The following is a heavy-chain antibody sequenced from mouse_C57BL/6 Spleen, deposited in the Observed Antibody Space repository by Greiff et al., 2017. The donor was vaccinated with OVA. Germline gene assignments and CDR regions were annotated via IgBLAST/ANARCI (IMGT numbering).Heavy chain of an antibody. Sequence: EVQGVESGGGLVQPGGSLKLSCAASGFTFSDYYMYWVRQTPEKRLEWVAYISNGGGSTSYPDPVKGRFTISRDNAKNTLYLQMSRLKSEDTAMYYCARGDGNHWYFDVWGTGTTVTVSS. D-gene: IGHD2-1*01. J-gene: IGHJ1*03. CDR3: ARGDGNHWYFDV. CDR1: GFTFSDYY. V-gene: IGHV5-12*01. CDR2: ISNGGGST.